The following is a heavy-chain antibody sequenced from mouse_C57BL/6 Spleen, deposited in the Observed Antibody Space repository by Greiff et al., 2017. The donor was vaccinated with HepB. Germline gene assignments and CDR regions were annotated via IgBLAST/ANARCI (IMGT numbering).Heavy chain of an antibody. V-gene: IGHV5-17*01. D-gene: IGHD2-5*01. CDR2: ISSGSSTI. J-gene: IGHJ4*01. CDR3: ARWRAYYSNYDAMDY. CDR1: GFTFSDYG. Sequence: EVKLVESGGGLVKPGGSLKLSCAASGFTFSDYGMHWVRQAPEKGLEWVAYISSGSSTIYYADTVKGRFTISRDNAKNTLFLQMTSLRSEDTAMYYCARWRAYYSNYDAMDYWGQGTSVTVSS.